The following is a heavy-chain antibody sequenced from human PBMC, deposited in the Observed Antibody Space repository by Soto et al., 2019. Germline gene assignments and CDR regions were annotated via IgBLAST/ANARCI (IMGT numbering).Heavy chain of an antibody. CDR2: FDSSGDT. Sequence: EVQLLETGGNLIQPGGSLRLSCSASGLAIISNSMSWLRQAPRRGLKWASPFDSSGDTYYTDSVKGRFLLSRDTSRNTRYPQMNILRTEDTAVYYCARWHPYRHFFDSWGQGTLVTVSS. J-gene: IGHJ4*02. V-gene: IGHV3-53*02. D-gene: IGHD3-3*02. CDR1: GLAIISNS. CDR3: ARWHPYRHFFDS.